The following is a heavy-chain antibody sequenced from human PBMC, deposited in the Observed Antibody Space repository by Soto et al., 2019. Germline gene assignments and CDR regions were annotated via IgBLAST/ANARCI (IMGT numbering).Heavy chain of an antibody. CDR3: AKLSVSLTEVMKYYFDY. CDR1: GFSFSSYA. CDR2: IDIGGGST. V-gene: IGHV3-23*01. Sequence: EVRLLESGGDLVQPGGSLRLSCAASGFSFSSYAMGWVRQAPGKGLEWVASIDIGGGSTHSADSVTGRFTVSRDNSKNTLYLQMNSLRAEDTATYFCAKLSVSLTEVMKYYFDYWGQGTLVTVSS. J-gene: IGHJ4*02. D-gene: IGHD2-21*01.